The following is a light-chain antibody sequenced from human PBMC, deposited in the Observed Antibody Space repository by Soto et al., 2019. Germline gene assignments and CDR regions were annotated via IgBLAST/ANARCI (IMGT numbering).Light chain of an antibody. CDR1: SSDVGDYNS. J-gene: IGLJ1*01. V-gene: IGLV2-11*01. CDR2: DVS. Sequence: QSALTLPRSVSGSPGQSVTVSCIGTSSDVGDYNSVSWYQQHPGKAPKLMIYDVSKRPSGVPDRFSGSKSGNTASLTISGLQAEDEADYYCCSYVGGYSYVFGIGIKVTVL. CDR3: CSYVGGYSYV.